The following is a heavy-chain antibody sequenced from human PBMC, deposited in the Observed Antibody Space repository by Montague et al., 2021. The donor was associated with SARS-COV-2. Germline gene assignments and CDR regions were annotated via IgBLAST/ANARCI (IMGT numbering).Heavy chain of an antibody. J-gene: IGHJ3*02. V-gene: IGHV3-30-3*01. CDR2: ISYDGSNK. CDR1: GFTFSSYA. D-gene: IGHD1-26*01. CDR3: ARPSSGSYYHAFDI. Sequence: SLRLSCAASGFTFSSYAMHWVRQAPGKGLEWVAVISYDGSNKYYADSVKGRFTISRDNSKNTLYLQMNSPRAEDTAVYYCARPSSGSYYHAFDIWGQGTMVTVSS.